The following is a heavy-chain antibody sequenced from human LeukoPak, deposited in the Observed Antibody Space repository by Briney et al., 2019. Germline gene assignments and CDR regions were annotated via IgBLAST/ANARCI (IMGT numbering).Heavy chain of an antibody. CDR1: GFTFSSYE. CDR3: SRERVAVAGTVAPYYYYGTDV. D-gene: IGHD6-19*01. CDR2: ISSSGSTI. J-gene: IGHJ6*02. Sequence: GGSLRLSCAASGFTFSSYEMNWVRQAPGKGLEWVSYISSSGSTIYYADSAKGRFTISRDNAKNSLYLQMNSLRAEDTAVYYCSRERVAVAGTVAPYYYYGTDVWGQGTTVTVSS. V-gene: IGHV3-48*03.